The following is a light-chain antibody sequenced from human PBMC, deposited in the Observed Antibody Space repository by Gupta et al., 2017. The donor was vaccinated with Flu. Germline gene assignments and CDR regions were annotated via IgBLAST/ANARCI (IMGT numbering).Light chain of an antibody. CDR2: EAS. CDR1: ESIGTW. J-gene: IGKJ1*01. V-gene: IGKV1-5*03. Sequence: IPMTPSPSTLSASVGDRVTITCRASESIGTWLAWYQQKPGKAPNLLIYEASNLQSGVPSRFSGSGSGTGFTLTISSLQPDDFATYYCQEYSSFASTFGQGTKV. CDR3: QEYSSFAST.